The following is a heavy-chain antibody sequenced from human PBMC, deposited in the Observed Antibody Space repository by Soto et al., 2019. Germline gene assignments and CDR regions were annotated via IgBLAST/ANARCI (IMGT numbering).Heavy chain of an antibody. J-gene: IGHJ4*02. D-gene: IGHD3-22*01. V-gene: IGHV1-18*01. CDR3: SRLNPNYCDWSGYYAY. CDR2: ISAYNGNT. Sequence: ASVKVSCKASGYSFTSYAISWVRQAPGQGLEWMGWISAYNGNTNYAQKLQGRVTMTTDTSTSTAYMELRSLRSDDTAVYYCSRLNPNYCDWSGYYAYWGQGTLVPVSS. CDR1: GYSFTSYA.